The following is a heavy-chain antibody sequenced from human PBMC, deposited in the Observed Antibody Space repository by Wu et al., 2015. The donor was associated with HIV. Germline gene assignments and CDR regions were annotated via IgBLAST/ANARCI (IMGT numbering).Heavy chain of an antibody. D-gene: IGHD4/OR15-4a*01. CDR2: MNPSNGHI. CDR1: YILTSNP. Sequence: QVQLVQSGAEVKKPGASVKVSCEASYILTSNPIGWVRQAPGQRLEWMGWMNPSNGHIQPAQKFRDRIHMSTDNSAHTAYMELRSLTSDDAAIYFCARVQFDPDYYTYFDLWGQGTLVTVSS. CDR3: ARVQFDPDYYTYFDL. V-gene: IGHV1-18*01. J-gene: IGHJ5*01.